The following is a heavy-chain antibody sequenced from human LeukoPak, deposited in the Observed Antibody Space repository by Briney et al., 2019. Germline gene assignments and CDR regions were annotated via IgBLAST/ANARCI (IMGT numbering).Heavy chain of an antibody. J-gene: IGHJ4*02. D-gene: IGHD7-27*01. V-gene: IGHV1-2*02. CDR1: GYSFTNHY. CDR2: IHPNSGDT. Sequence: SVKVSCKASGYSFTNHYLHWLRQAPGQGLEWMGWIHPNSGDTNYAQNFQGRVSLTRDTSISTAYMELIRLRSDDTAVYYCARDHNWGPDYWGQGTLVSVSS. CDR3: ARDHNWGPDY.